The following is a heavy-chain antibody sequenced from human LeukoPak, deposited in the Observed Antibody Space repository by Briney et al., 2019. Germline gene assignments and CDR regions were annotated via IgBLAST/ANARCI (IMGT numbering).Heavy chain of an antibody. J-gene: IGHJ6*02. Sequence: ASLKLSCTASGGTFSSYAMSWVRQAPGQGLEWIGRIIPILGIANYAQKFRGRVTITADKSTSTAYMELSRLSSEHTAVSYCARDPRGDSSSWYGRYYYYGMDVWGQGTTVTVSS. CDR2: IIPILGIA. V-gene: IGHV1-69*04. D-gene: IGHD6-13*01. CDR3: ARDPRGDSSSWYGRYYYYGMDV. CDR1: GGTFSSYA.